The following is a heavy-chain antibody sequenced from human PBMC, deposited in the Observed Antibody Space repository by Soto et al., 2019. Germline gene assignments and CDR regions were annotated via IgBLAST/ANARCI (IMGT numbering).Heavy chain of an antibody. CDR1: GDSVSNDNYY. CDR2: IYYSGTT. CDR3: ARSQRGRTAFTFDY. Sequence: PSEILYLTCAISGDSVSNDNYYWSWSRQPPGKGLEWIGYIYYSGTTNYNSYLKSRLSLSVDMSKNQFSLKLASVTAADTAVYFCARSQRGRTAFTFDYWGQGAMVTVSS. J-gene: IGHJ4*02. D-gene: IGHD3-16*01. V-gene: IGHV4-61*01.